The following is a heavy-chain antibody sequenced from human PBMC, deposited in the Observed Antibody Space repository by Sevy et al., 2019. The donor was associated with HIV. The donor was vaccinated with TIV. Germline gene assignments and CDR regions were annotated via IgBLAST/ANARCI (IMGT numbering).Heavy chain of an antibody. J-gene: IGHJ6*02. V-gene: IGHV1-3*01. D-gene: IGHD1-7*01. CDR1: GYTFTSYG. Sequence: ASVKVSCKASGYTFTSYGISWVRQAPGQGLEWMGWINAGNGNTKYSQKFQGRVTITRDTSASTAYMELSSLRSEDTAVYYCARDLGNYVAYYYGMDVWGQGTTVTVSS. CDR2: INAGNGNT. CDR3: ARDLGNYVAYYYGMDV.